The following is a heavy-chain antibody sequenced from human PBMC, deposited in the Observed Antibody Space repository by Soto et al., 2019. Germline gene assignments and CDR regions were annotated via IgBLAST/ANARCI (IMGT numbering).Heavy chain of an antibody. Sequence: EVQLVQSGAEVKKPGESLRISCKGSGYSFTSYWISWVRQMPGKGLEWMGRIDPSDSYTNYSPSFQGHVTISADKSISTAYLQWSSRKASDTAMFFCLYNWSGPRAIWGQGTLVTVSS. V-gene: IGHV5-10-1*01. D-gene: IGHD1-20*01. CDR1: GYSFTSYW. CDR3: LYNWSGPRAI. CDR2: IDPSDSYT. J-gene: IGHJ4*02.